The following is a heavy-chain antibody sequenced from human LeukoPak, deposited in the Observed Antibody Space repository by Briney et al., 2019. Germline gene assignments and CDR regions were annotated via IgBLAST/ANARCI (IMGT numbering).Heavy chain of an antibody. CDR2: MSGSGIST. CDR1: GFTFSDYA. D-gene: IGHD2-15*01. Sequence: GGSLRLSCAASGFTFSDYAMSWVRKAPGKGLEWFSAMSGSGISTYYADSVKGRFTISRDNAKNSLYLQMNSLRAEDTAVYSCARGADGVSSNSRGWFDPWGQGTLVTVSS. CDR3: ARGADGVSSNSRGWFDP. V-gene: IGHV3-23*01. J-gene: IGHJ5*02.